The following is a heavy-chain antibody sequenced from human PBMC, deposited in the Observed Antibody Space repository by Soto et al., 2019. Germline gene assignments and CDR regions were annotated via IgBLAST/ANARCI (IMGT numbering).Heavy chain of an antibody. J-gene: IGHJ4*02. D-gene: IGHD1-7*01. CDR2: MNPNSGNT. CDR3: ARERTGPNYFDY. CDR1: GYTFTSYD. V-gene: IGHV1-8*01. Sequence: QVQLVQSGAEVKKPGASVKVSCKASGYTFTSYDINWVRQATGQGLEWMGWMNPNSGNTAYAQKFQGRVTMTRNTSISTAYKELSSLRSEDTAVYYCARERTGPNYFDYWGQGTLVTGSS.